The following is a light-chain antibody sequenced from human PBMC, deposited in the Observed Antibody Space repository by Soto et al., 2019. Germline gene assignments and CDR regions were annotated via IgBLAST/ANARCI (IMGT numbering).Light chain of an antibody. CDR3: QQRSNWPWT. J-gene: IGKJ1*01. Sequence: EIVLTQSRDTLSLSPGERATLSCRASQSVSSYLAWYQQKPGQAPRLLIYDASNRATGIPARFSGSGSGTDFTLTISSLEPEDFAVYYCQQRSNWPWTFGQGTKVDIK. CDR1: QSVSSY. CDR2: DAS. V-gene: IGKV3-11*01.